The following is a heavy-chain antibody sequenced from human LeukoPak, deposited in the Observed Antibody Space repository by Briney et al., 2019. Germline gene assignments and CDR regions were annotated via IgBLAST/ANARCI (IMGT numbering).Heavy chain of an antibody. Sequence: GGSLRLSCAASGFTFSSYWMSWVRQAPGKGLEWVANIKQDGSEKYYVDSVKGRSTISRDNAKNSLYLQMNSLRAEDTAVYYCARERYYYDSSGYNTPVNWFDPWGQGTLVTVSS. J-gene: IGHJ5*02. CDR3: ARERYYYDSSGYNTPVNWFDP. D-gene: IGHD3-22*01. CDR1: GFTFSSYW. CDR2: IKQDGSEK. V-gene: IGHV3-7*01.